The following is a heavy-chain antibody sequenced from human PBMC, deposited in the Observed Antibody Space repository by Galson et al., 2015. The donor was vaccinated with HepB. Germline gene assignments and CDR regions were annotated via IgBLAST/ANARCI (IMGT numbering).Heavy chain of an antibody. J-gene: IGHJ4*02. CDR1: GSTFSSYG. D-gene: IGHD1-26*01. CDR2: IWYDGSNK. V-gene: IGHV3-33*01. CDR3: ARSAARSGSYPYFDY. Sequence: SLRLSCAASGSTFSSYGMHWVRQAPGKGLEWVAVIWYDGSNKYYADSVKGRFTISRDNSKNTLYLQMNSLRAEDTAVYYCARSAARSGSYPYFDYWGQGTLVTVSS.